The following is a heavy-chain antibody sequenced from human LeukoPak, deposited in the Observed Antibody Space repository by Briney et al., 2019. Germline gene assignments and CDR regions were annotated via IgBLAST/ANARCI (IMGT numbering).Heavy chain of an antibody. J-gene: IGHJ4*02. CDR2: INTDGSSA. CDR3: SRGTAESAGIAF. CDR1: GFNFSNYW. V-gene: IGHV3-74*03. Sequence: GGSLRHSCEASGFNFSNYWMHWVRQVPEKGLVWVSHINTDGSSATYGDSAKGRFIVSRDNAKNTLFLQMSSLRVEDTAVYYCSRGTAESAGIAFWGQEPLHAVSS. D-gene: IGHD3-10*01.